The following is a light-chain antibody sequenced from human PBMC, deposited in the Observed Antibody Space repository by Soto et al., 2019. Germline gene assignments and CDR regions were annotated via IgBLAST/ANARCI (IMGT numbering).Light chain of an antibody. CDR3: QQYGSSGT. CDR1: QSVSSD. V-gene: IGKV3-20*01. CDR2: GAS. J-gene: IGKJ4*02. Sequence: EIVMTQSPATLSVSPGDRATLSCRASQSVSSDLAWYQQKPGQAPRLLIFGASSRATGIPDRFSGSGSGTDFTLTISRLEPEDFAVYYCQQYGSSGTFGRGTKVDIK.